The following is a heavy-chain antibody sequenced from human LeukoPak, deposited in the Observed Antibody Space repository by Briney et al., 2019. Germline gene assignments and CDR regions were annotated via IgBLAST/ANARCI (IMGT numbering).Heavy chain of an antibody. CDR1: GFTFSNYA. CDR2: IKSKTDGGTT. V-gene: IGHV3-15*01. J-gene: IGHJ4*02. Sequence: KTGGSLRLSCAASGFTFSNYAMSWVRQAPGKGLEWVGRIKSKTDGGTTDHAAPVKGRFTISRDDSKNMMYLQMNSLKTEDTAVYYCTTVTEYYGSGSFGYWGLGTLVTVSS. CDR3: TTVTEYYGSGSFGY. D-gene: IGHD3-10*01.